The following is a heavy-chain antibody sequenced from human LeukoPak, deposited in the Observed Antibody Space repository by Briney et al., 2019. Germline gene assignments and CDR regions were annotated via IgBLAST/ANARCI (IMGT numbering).Heavy chain of an antibody. D-gene: IGHD2-21*01. Sequence: SETLSLTCTVSGGSISSSSFYWGWIRQPPGKGLEWLGSIFYSGNTYYTPSLQSRVTMSLYTSKSQFSLSLTSVTAADTAVYYCARQIAVVEPTDPNWFDSWGQGTLVTVSS. CDR3: ARQIAVVEPTDPNWFDS. CDR1: GGSISSSSFY. CDR2: IFYSGNT. V-gene: IGHV4-39*07. J-gene: IGHJ5*01.